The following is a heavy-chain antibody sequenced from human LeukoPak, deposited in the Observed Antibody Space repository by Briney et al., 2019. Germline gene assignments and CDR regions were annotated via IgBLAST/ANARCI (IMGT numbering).Heavy chain of an antibody. CDR3: AKESRYYDFWSGYYKEGAFDI. J-gene: IGHJ3*02. CDR1: GFTFSSYA. V-gene: IGHV3-23*01. D-gene: IGHD3-3*01. Sequence: GGSLRLSCAASGFTFSSYAMSWVRQAPGKGLEWVSAISGSGGSTYYADSVKGRFTISRDNSKNTLYLQMNSLRAEDTAVYYCAKESRYYDFWSGYYKEGAFDIWGQGTMVTVSS. CDR2: ISGSGGST.